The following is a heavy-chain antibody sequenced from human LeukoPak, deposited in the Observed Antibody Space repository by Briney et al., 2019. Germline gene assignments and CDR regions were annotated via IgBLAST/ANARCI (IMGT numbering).Heavy chain of an antibody. Sequence: PGGSLRLSCAASGFSFTSYALDWVRQAPGKGLEWVAVISYDGDNKYYADSVRGRFTISRDKSKNTLYLQMNSLRAEDTAVYYCARGSANSGWYLIDYWGQGTLVTVSS. CDR1: GFSFTSYA. D-gene: IGHD6-19*01. CDR2: ISYDGDNK. CDR3: ARGSANSGWYLIDY. J-gene: IGHJ4*02. V-gene: IGHV3-30-3*01.